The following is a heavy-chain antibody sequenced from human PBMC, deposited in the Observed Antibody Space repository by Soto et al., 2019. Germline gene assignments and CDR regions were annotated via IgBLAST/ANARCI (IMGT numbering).Heavy chain of an antibody. Sequence: GASVKVSCKASGYTFARFGFSWVRQSHGQGLEWMGWISAYNGKTKYPQKLQGRVTVTTDTSTSTAYMELRSLRSDDTAVYYCARTYESTGYYPYFDYWGQGTLVTVSS. D-gene: IGHD3-22*01. CDR3: ARTYESTGYYPYFDY. J-gene: IGHJ4*02. CDR1: GYTFARFG. CDR2: ISAYNGKT. V-gene: IGHV1-18*01.